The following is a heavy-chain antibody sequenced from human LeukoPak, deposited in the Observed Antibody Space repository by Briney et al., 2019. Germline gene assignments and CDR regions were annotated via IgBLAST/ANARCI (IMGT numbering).Heavy chain of an antibody. J-gene: IGHJ4*02. CDR3: ARDYRIQLWGDLDY. CDR2: IYSGGST. Sequence: GGSLRLSCAASGFTVSSNYMSWVRQAPGKGLEWVSVIYSGGSTYYADSVKGRFTISRDNSKNTLYLQMNSLRAEDTAVYYCARDYRIQLWGDLDYWGQGTLVTVSS. D-gene: IGHD5-18*01. V-gene: IGHV3-53*01. CDR1: GFTVSSNY.